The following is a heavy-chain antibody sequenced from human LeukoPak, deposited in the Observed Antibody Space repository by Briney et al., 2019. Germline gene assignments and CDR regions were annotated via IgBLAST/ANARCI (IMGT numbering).Heavy chain of an antibody. CDR2: IYYSGST. CDR1: GGSISSYY. CDR3: ARVEQQLVRYFQH. D-gene: IGHD6-13*01. V-gene: IGHV4-59*12. Sequence: PSETLSLTCTVSGGSISSYYWSWIRQPPGKGLEWIGSIYYSGSTYYNPSLKSRVTISVDTSKNQFSLKLSSVTAADTAVYYCARVEQQLVRYFQHWGQGTLVTVSS. J-gene: IGHJ1*01.